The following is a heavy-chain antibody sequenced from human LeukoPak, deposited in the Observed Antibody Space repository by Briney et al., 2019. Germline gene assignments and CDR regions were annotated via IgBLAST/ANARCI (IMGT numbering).Heavy chain of an antibody. Sequence: PGGSLRLSCAASGFTFSSYAMHWVRQAPGKGLEWVAVISYDGSNKYYADSVKGRFTISRDNSKNTLYLQMNSLRAEDTAVYYCARDYGAAAGTSSVSRYFQHWGQGTLVTVSS. D-gene: IGHD6-13*01. CDR1: GFTFSSYA. J-gene: IGHJ1*01. CDR3: ARDYGAAAGTSSVSRYFQH. V-gene: IGHV3-30-3*01. CDR2: ISYDGSNK.